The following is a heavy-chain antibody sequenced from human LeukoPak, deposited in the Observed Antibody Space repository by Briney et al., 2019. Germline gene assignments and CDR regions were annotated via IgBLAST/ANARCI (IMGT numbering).Heavy chain of an antibody. J-gene: IGHJ4*02. V-gene: IGHV4-34*01. Sequence: PSETLSLTCAVYGGSFSGYYWSWIRQPPGKGLEWIGEINHSGSTNYNPSLKSRITISVDTSKNQFSLKLSSVTAADTAVYYCARQGYYYGSGGIWGQGTLVTVSS. CDR1: GGSFSGYY. D-gene: IGHD3-10*01. CDR3: ARQGYYYGSGGI. CDR2: INHSGST.